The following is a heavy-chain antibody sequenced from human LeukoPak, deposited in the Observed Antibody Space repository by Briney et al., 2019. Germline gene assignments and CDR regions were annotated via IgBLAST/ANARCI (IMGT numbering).Heavy chain of an antibody. Sequence: GGSLRLSCAASGFTFSSYSMNWVRQAPGKGLEWVSPISSSSSYIYYADSVKGRFTISRDNAKNSLYLQMNSLRAEDTAVYYCARDGLKQLFGYYYYMDIWGKGTTVTVSS. CDR1: GFTFSSYS. D-gene: IGHD3/OR15-3a*01. CDR3: ARDGLKQLFGYYYYMDI. CDR2: ISSSSSYI. V-gene: IGHV3-21*01. J-gene: IGHJ6*03.